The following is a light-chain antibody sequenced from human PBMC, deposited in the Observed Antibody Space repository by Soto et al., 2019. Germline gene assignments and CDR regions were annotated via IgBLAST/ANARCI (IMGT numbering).Light chain of an antibody. CDR2: DVS. J-gene: IGLJ2*01. V-gene: IGLV2-14*01. Sequence: QSVLTQPASVSASPGQSITISCTGTSSDIGAYNSVSWYQQHPGKAPQLMIYDVSYRPSGISSRFSGSKSGNTDSLTISGLQADDDADYYCASYTSARIRVFGGGTKVTVL. CDR3: ASYTSARIRV. CDR1: SSDIGAYNS.